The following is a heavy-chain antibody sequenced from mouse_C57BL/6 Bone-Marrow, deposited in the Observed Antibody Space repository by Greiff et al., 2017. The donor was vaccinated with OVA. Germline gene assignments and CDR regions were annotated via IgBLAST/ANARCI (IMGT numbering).Heavy chain of an antibody. D-gene: IGHD2-3*01. Sequence: VQLQQPGAELVMPGASVKLSCKASGYTFTSYWMHWVKQRPGQGLEWIGEIDPSDSYTNYNQKLKGKSTLTVDTSSSTAYMQLSSLTSEDSAVYYCARSRWLLPDYYAMVYWGQGTAVTVSS. CDR1: GYTFTSYW. J-gene: IGHJ4*01. V-gene: IGHV1-69*01. CDR2: IDPSDSYT. CDR3: ARSRWLLPDYYAMVY.